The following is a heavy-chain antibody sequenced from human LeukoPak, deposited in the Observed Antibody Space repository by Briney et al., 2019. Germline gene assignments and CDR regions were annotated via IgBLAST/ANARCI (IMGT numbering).Heavy chain of an antibody. D-gene: IGHD2-21*01. Sequence: SQTLSLTCVISGDSVSSTTATWNWIRQSPSRGLEWLGRTYYQSKWYNDYAVFVKSRITIKPDTSKNQFSLQLNSVSPDDTAVYYCARDAAPYCDSDCYVLDIWGQGTMVTVS. J-gene: IGHJ3*02. CDR3: ARDAAPYCDSDCYVLDI. CDR1: GDSVSSTTAT. V-gene: IGHV6-1*01. CDR2: TYYQSKWYN.